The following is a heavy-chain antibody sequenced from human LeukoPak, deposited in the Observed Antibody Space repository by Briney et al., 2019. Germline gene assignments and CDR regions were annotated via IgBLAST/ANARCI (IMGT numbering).Heavy chain of an antibody. D-gene: IGHD3-22*01. J-gene: IGHJ4*02. CDR2: MKHDGSET. CDR3: ARIYRPQGHDSSGYRPSDY. CDR1: AFTFSYYW. V-gene: IGHV3-7*01. Sequence: GGSLRLSCAASAFTFSYYWMSWVRQAPGKGLEWVASMKHDGSETYYVDSVKGRFAISRDNAKNSLYLQMNSLRAEDTAVYYCARIYRPQGHDSSGYRPSDYWGQGTPVTVSS.